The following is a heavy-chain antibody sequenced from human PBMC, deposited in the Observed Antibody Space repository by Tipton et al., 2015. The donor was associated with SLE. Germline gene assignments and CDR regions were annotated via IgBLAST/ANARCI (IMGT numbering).Heavy chain of an antibody. CDR1: GGSISRSGYY. Sequence: TLSLTCTVSGGSISRSGYYWSWIRQHPGKGLEWIGYIYYSGSTYYNPSLKSRVTISVDTSKNQFSLKLSSVTAADTAVYYCARDGLNWFDPWGQGTLVTVSS. D-gene: IGHD2-2*03. J-gene: IGHJ5*02. V-gene: IGHV4-31*03. CDR2: IYYSGST. CDR3: ARDGLNWFDP.